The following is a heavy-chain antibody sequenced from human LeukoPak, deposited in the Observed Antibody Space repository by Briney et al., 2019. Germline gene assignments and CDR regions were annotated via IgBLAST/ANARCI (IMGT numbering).Heavy chain of an antibody. Sequence: ASVKVSCKASGYTFTSYGFSWVRQSPGQGLEWMGWISGDNDNTKYAQKLQGRVSMTTDTSTSTAYMELRSLRSDDTALYYCVRDGYGLGSGYFDYWGQGTLVTVSS. CDR2: ISGDNDNT. D-gene: IGHD3-16*01. J-gene: IGHJ4*02. CDR3: VRDGYGLGSGYFDY. V-gene: IGHV1-18*01. CDR1: GYTFTSYG.